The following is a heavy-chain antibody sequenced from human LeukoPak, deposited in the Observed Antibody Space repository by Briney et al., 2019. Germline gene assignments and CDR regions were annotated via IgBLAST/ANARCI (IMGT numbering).Heavy chain of an antibody. CDR3: ARDSGYSYGYFYHYYYGMDV. V-gene: IGHV3-23*01. CDR2: ISGSGGST. CDR1: GFTFSSYA. D-gene: IGHD5-18*01. J-gene: IGHJ6*02. Sequence: GGSLRLSCAASGFTFSSYAMSWVRQAPGKGLEWVSAISGSGGSTCYADSVKGRFTISRDNSKNTLYLQMNSLRAEDTAVYYCARDSGYSYGYFYHYYYGMDVWGQGTTVTVSS.